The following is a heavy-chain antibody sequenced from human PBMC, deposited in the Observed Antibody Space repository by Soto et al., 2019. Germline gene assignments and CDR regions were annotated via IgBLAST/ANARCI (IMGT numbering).Heavy chain of an antibody. D-gene: IGHD2-2*01. J-gene: IGHJ6*02. V-gene: IGHV3-30-3*01. CDR2: ISYDGSNK. CDR3: ARDSIGYCSSTSCYNYYYYYYGMDV. Sequence: GGSLRLSCAASGFTFSSYAMHWVRQAPGKGLEWVAVISYDGSNKYYADSVKGRFTISRDNSKNTLYLQMNSLRAEDTAVYYCARDSIGYCSSTSCYNYYYYYYGMDVRGQGTTVTVSS. CDR1: GFTFSSYA.